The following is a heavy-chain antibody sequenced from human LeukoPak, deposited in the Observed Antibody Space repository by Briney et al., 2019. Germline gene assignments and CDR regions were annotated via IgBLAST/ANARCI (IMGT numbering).Heavy chain of an antibody. Sequence: GGSLRLSCAASGFTVSSNYMSWVRQAPGKGLEWVSAISGSGGSTYYADSVKGRFTISRDNSKNSLYLQTNSLRAEDTAVYYCARERAGQLWAKYYYYYGMDVWGQGTTVTVSS. CDR2: ISGSGGST. CDR1: GFTVSSNY. D-gene: IGHD5-18*01. V-gene: IGHV3-23*01. J-gene: IGHJ6*02. CDR3: ARERAGQLWAKYYYYYGMDV.